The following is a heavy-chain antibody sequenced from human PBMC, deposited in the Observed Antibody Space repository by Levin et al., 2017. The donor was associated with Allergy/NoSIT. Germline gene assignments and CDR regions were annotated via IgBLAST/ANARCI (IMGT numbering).Heavy chain of an antibody. D-gene: IGHD2-21*02. CDR2: ISSDSNYI. CDR3: VSGGWRATVNI. V-gene: IGHV3-21*01. Sequence: GESLKISCAASGFMFSSYNMNWVRQAPGKGLEWVSSISSDSNYIHSADSLKGRFTISRDNAKNSLFLQMKSLRGDETAVYYCVSGGWRATVNIWGQGTMVTVSS. J-gene: IGHJ3*02. CDR1: GFMFSSYN.